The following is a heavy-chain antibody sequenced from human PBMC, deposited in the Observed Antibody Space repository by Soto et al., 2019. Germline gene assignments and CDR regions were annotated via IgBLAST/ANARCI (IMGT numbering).Heavy chain of an antibody. CDR2: IYYSGST. CDR1: GASISSNTYY. CDR3: ARRYGDCFDY. J-gene: IGHJ4*02. V-gene: IGHV4-61*05. Sequence: PSETLSLTCTVSGASISSNTYYWAWIRRPPGKGLECIGYIYYSGSTNYNPSLKSRVTISVDTSKNQFSLKLSSVTAADTAVYNCARRYGDCFDYWGQGTLVTVSS. D-gene: IGHD4-17*01.